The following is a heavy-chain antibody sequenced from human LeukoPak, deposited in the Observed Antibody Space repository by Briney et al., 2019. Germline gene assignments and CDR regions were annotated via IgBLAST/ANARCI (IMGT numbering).Heavy chain of an antibody. CDR3: ARGHSATYGRFDS. D-gene: IGHD1-26*01. Sequence: SETLSLTCTVSSGSISTYYWSWIRQPPGKGLEWIGYIYYSGSTSYNPSLKSRVTISVDTSKNQFSLKLSSVTAADTAIYYCARGHSATYGRFDSWGQGTLVTVSS. V-gene: IGHV4-59*08. CDR2: IYYSGST. CDR1: SGSISTYY. J-gene: IGHJ4*02.